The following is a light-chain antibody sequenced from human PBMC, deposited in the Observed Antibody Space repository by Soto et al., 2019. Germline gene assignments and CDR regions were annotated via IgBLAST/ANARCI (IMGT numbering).Light chain of an antibody. Sequence: EIVLTQSPGTLSLSPGERTTLSCRASQSVSSNYLAWYQQKPGQAPRLLIYGASSRATGIPDRFSGSGSGTDFTLTISRLEAEDFAVYYCQQYGSLPPRTFGQGTKVEIK. J-gene: IGKJ1*01. CDR2: GAS. CDR3: QQYGSLPPRT. V-gene: IGKV3-20*01. CDR1: QSVSSNY.